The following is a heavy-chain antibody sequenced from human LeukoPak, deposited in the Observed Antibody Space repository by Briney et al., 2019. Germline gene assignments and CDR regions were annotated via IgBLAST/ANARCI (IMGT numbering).Heavy chain of an antibody. D-gene: IGHD1-26*01. CDR1: GGSFSGYY. J-gene: IGHJ3*02. Sequence: PSETLSLTCAVYGGSFSGYYWSWIRQPPGKGLEWIGEINHSGSTNYNPSLKSRVTISVDTSKNQFSLKLSSVTAADTAVYYCARTYQNLEHGIVGALDAFDIWGQGTMVTVSS. V-gene: IGHV4-34*01. CDR3: ARTYQNLEHGIVGALDAFDI. CDR2: INHSGST.